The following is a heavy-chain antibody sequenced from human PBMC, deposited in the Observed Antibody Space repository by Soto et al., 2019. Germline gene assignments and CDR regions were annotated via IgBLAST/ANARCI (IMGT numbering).Heavy chain of an antibody. CDR2: IYYSGST. J-gene: IGHJ6*02. CDR1: GGSISSYY. Sequence: PSETLSLTCTVSGGSISSYYWSWIRQPPGKGLEWIGYIYYSGSTNYNPSLKSRVTISVDTSKNQFSLKLSSVTAADTAVYYCARGGAYYYDSSGYYYYGMDVWGQGTTVTVSS. V-gene: IGHV4-59*01. D-gene: IGHD3-22*01. CDR3: ARGGAYYYDSSGYYYYGMDV.